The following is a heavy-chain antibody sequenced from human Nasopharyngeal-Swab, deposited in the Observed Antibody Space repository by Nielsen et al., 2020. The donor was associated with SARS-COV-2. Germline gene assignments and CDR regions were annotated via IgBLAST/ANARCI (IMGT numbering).Heavy chain of an antibody. CDR3: ARGRRVVRGVIITNYYYYYYMDV. D-gene: IGHD3-10*01. V-gene: IGHV4-34*01. Sequence: WIRQPPGKGLEWIGEINHSGSTNYNPSLKSRVTISVDTSKNQFSLKLSSVTAADTAVYYCARGRRVVRGVIITNYYYYYYMDVRGKGTTVTVSS. J-gene: IGHJ6*03. CDR2: INHSGST.